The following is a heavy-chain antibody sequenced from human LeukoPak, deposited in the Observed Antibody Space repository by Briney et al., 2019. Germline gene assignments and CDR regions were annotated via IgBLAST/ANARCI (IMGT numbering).Heavy chain of an antibody. D-gene: IGHD3-16*01. CDR1: DESFSGYLSDSY. J-gene: IGHJ4*02. Sequence: SETLSLTCAIYDESFSGYLSDSYWSWVRRPPGKGLEWIGEIDRHGNTNYSPSLKRRVTISIQTSKSQFSLNLNSVTDADTAVYYCARRGGGNYPYYFDYWGRGTPVTVSS. V-gene: IGHV4-34*01. CDR2: IDRHGNT. CDR3: ARRGGGNYPYYFDY.